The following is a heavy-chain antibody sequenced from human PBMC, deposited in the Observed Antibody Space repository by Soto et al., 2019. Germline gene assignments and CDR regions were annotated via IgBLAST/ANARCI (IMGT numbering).Heavy chain of an antibody. J-gene: IGHJ4*02. D-gene: IGHD5-18*01. CDR3: ARRGYDTAMFDY. CDR2: IYPGDSDT. CDR1: GYSFTSYW. Sequence: GESLKISCKGSGYSFTSYWIGWERQMPGKGLEWMGIIYPGDSDTRYSTSFQGQVTISADKSISTAYLQWSSLQASDTSMYSCARRGYDTAMFDYWGQGTLVTVSS. V-gene: IGHV5-51*01.